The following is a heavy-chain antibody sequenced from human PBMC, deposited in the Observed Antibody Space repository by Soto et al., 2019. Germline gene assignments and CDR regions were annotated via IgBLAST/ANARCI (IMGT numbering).Heavy chain of an antibody. CDR2: IYYSGST. CDR1: GGSISSYY. Sequence: LSLTCTVSGGSISSYYWSWIRQPPGKGLEWIGYIYYSGSTNYNPSLKSRVTISVDTSKNQFSLKLSSVTAADTAVYYCARVPGTYVNYYYLLDVWGKGTTVTVSS. CDR3: ARVPGTYVNYYYLLDV. V-gene: IGHV4-59*01. J-gene: IGHJ6*03. D-gene: IGHD2-8*01.